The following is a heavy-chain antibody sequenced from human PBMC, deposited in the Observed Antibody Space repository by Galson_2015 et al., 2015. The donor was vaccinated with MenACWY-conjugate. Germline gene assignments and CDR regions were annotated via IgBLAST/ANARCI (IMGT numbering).Heavy chain of an antibody. CDR3: AKGVWGTFDY. V-gene: IGHV3-23*01. D-gene: IGHD3-16*01. J-gene: IGHJ4*02. CDR1: GFTFNNYA. CDR2: IGNSGGST. Sequence: SLRLSCAASGFTFNNYAMNWVRQAPGKGLEWVSVIGNSGGSTSYADSVKGRFTISRDNSKNTLYLQMNSLRAEDTAVYYCAKGVWGTFDYWGQGTLVTVSS.